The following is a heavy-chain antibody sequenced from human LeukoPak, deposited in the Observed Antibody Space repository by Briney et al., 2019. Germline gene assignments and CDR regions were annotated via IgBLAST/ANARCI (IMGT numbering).Heavy chain of an antibody. V-gene: IGHV4-30-4*07. CDR2: IYYSGST. Sequence: PSETLSLTCAVSGGSISSGGYSWSWIRQPPGKGLEWIGYIYYSGSTYYNLSLKSRVTISVDTSKNQFSLKLSSVTAADTAVYYCARDTYYYDSSGYWADYWGQGTLVTVSS. D-gene: IGHD3-22*01. CDR1: GGSISSGGYS. J-gene: IGHJ4*02. CDR3: ARDTYYYDSSGYWADY.